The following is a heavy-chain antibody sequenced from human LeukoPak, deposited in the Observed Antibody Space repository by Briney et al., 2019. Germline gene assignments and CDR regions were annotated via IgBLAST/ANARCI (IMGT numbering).Heavy chain of an antibody. J-gene: IGHJ6*02. CDR2: ISYDGSNK. V-gene: IGHV3-30-3*01. D-gene: IGHD2-2*01. CDR1: GFTFGSYA. CDR3: ARDRRYCSSTSCPGVLEWLSFYYYYYGMDV. Sequence: GGSLRLSCAASGFTFGSYAMHWVRQAPGKGLEWVAVISYDGSNKYYADSVKGRFTISRDNSKNTLYLQMNSLRAEDTAVYYCARDRRYCSSTSCPGVLEWLSFYYYYYGMDVWGQGTTVTVSS.